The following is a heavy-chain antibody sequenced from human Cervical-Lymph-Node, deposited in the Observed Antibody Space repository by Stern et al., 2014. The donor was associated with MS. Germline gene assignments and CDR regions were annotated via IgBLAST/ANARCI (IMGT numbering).Heavy chain of an antibody. CDR2: IYPGDSDT. CDR1: GYSFTSYW. V-gene: IGHV5-51*01. D-gene: IGHD2-2*02. J-gene: IGHJ4*02. CDR3: ARHEGYCSSTSCYRKLDY. Sequence: LQLEESGAEVKKPGESLKISCKGSGYSFTSYWIGWGRQMPGQGLEWMGNIYPGDSDTRHGPSLQSQVTISADKSISTAYLQWSSLKASDTAMYYCARHEGYCSSTSCYRKLDYWGQGTLVTVSS.